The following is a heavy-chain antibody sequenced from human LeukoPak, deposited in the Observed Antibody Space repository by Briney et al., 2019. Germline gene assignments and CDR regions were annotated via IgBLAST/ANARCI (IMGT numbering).Heavy chain of an antibody. D-gene: IGHD2-2*02. Sequence: PSEILSLTCTVSGYSISSGYYWGWIRQPPGKGLEWIGSIYHSGSTYYNPSLKSRVTISVDTSKNQFSLKLSSVTAADTAVYYCARGVGYCSSTSCYSPFYYYYYMDVWGKGTTVTVSS. V-gene: IGHV4-38-2*02. CDR3: ARGVGYCSSTSCYSPFYYYYYMDV. CDR2: IYHSGST. CDR1: GYSISSGYY. J-gene: IGHJ6*03.